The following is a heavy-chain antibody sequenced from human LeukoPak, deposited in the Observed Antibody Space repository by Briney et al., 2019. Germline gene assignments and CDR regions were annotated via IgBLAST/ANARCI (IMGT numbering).Heavy chain of an antibody. V-gene: IGHV4-34*01. Sequence: SETLSLTCTVSGGSTSSYYWSWIRQPPGKGLEWIGEINHSGSTNYNPSLKSRVTISVDTSKNQFSLKLSSVTAADTAVYYCARGRITIFGVVKFVRRWFDPWGQGTLVTVSS. CDR2: INHSGST. D-gene: IGHD3-3*01. CDR3: ARGRITIFGVVKFVRRWFDP. CDR1: GGSTSSYY. J-gene: IGHJ5*02.